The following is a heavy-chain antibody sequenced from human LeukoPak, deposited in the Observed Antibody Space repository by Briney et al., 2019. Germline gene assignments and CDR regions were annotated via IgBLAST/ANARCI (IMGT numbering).Heavy chain of an antibody. CDR2: ISSSSYI. D-gene: IGHD2-21*02. CDR1: GFTFSSYS. J-gene: IGHJ4*02. Sequence: GGSLRLSCAASGFTFSSYSMNWVRQAPGKGLEWVSSISSSSYIYYADSVKGRFTISRDNAKNSLYLQMNSLKAEDTAVYYCARRGDHHNFDYWGQGTLVTVSS. CDR3: ARRGDHHNFDY. V-gene: IGHV3-21*04.